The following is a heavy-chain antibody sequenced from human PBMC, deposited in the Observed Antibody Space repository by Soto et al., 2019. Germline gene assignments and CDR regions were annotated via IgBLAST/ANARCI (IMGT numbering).Heavy chain of an antibody. V-gene: IGHV3-21*01. Sequence: GGSLRLSCAASGFTFSSYSMNWVRQAPGKGLEWVSSISSSSSYIYYADSVKGRFTISRDNAKNSLYLQMNSLRAEDTAVYYCASAYDILTGPDYWGQGTLVTVSS. D-gene: IGHD3-9*01. CDR2: ISSSSSYI. J-gene: IGHJ4*02. CDR3: ASAYDILTGPDY. CDR1: GFTFSSYS.